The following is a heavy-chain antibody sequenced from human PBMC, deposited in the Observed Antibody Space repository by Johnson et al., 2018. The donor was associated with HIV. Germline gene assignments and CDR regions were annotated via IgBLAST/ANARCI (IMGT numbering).Heavy chain of an antibody. CDR2: ISFDGNNK. Sequence: VQLVESGGGVVQPGRSLRLSCAASGFPFSNYPMHWVRQAPGKGLEWVAVISFDGNNKYYADSVRGRFTISRDNPKNTLYLQMNSLRIEDTGLYYCAKDGDDGDGPDGTKGAFDIWGQGTMVTVSS. V-gene: IGHV3-30*04. D-gene: IGHD5-24*01. CDR1: GFPFSNYP. CDR3: AKDGDDGDGPDGTKGAFDI. J-gene: IGHJ3*02.